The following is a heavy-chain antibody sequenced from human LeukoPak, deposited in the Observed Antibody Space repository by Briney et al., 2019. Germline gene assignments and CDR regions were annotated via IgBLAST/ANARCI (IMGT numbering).Heavy chain of an antibody. CDR2: IYKSAIT. J-gene: IGHJ4*02. Sequence: GGSLRLSCAASGFTVSSNYMTWVRQAPGKGLEWVSVIYKSAITYYADSVKGRFTISGDNSKNTLYLQMNSLRAGDTAVYYCAKPHFDDWGQGALVTVSS. V-gene: IGHV3-66*03. CDR1: GFTVSSNY. CDR3: AKPHFDD.